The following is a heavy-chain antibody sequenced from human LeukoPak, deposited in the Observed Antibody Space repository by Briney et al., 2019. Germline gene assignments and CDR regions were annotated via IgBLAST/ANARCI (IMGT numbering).Heavy chain of an antibody. CDR2: IYYSGST. V-gene: IGHV4-30-4*08. CDR3: ARVGGYDADLFDY. D-gene: IGHD5-12*01. CDR1: GGSISSGDYY. J-gene: IGHJ4*02. Sequence: SETLSLTCTVSGGSISSGDYYWSWIRQPPGKGLEWIEYIYYSGSTYYNPSLKSRVTISVDTSKNQFSLKLSSVTAADTAVYYCARVGGYDADLFDYWGQGTLVTVSS.